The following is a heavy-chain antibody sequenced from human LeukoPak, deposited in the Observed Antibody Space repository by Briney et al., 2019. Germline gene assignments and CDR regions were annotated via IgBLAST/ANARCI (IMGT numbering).Heavy chain of an antibody. CDR2: ISSSSSYI. V-gene: IGHV3-21*01. D-gene: IGHD3-22*01. Sequence: GGSLRLSCAASGFTFSSYSMNWVRQAPGKGLEWVSSISSSSSYIYYADSVKGRFTISRDNAKNSLYLQMNSLRAEDTAVYYCARVFTMIVGALGYWGQGTLVTVSS. CDR1: GFTFSSYS. CDR3: ARVFTMIVGALGY. J-gene: IGHJ4*02.